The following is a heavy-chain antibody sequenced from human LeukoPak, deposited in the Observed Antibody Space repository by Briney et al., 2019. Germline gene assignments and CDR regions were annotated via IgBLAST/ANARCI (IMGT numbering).Heavy chain of an antibody. Sequence: AGGSLRLSCVASGFTFDDYTMHWTRQAPGKGLEWVSLISWDATTTYYADSVKGRYTISRDNSKNSLYLQMDSLRTEDTAFYYCSKGHYDVLTGYLFDYWGQGTLVTVSP. V-gene: IGHV3-43*01. D-gene: IGHD3-9*01. CDR1: GFTFDDYT. J-gene: IGHJ4*02. CDR2: ISWDATTT. CDR3: SKGHYDVLTGYLFDY.